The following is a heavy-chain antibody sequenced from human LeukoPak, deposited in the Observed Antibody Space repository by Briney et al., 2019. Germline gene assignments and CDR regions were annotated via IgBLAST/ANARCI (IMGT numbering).Heavy chain of an antibody. Sequence: GASVKVSCKASSYNFAIYGITWVRQAPGQGLEWMGWISAENGNTNYAQKFQGRVTMTADTFTSTAYLDLRSLRSDDTAVYYCARAGATVTTNFDNWGQGTLVTVSS. CDR1: SYNFAIYG. V-gene: IGHV1-18*01. CDR3: ARAGATVTTNFDN. CDR2: ISAENGNT. J-gene: IGHJ4*02. D-gene: IGHD4-17*01.